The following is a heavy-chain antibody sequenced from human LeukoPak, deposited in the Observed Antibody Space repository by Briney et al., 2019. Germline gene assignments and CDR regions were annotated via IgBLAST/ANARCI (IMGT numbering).Heavy chain of an antibody. J-gene: IGHJ5*02. D-gene: IGHD4-17*01. V-gene: IGHV3-11*01. Sequence: LSLTCTVSGGSISSYYWSWIRQPPGKGLEWVSYISSSGSTIYYADSVKGRFTISRDNAKNSLYLQMNSLRAEDTAVYYCARDLRDYGDYDINWFDPWGQGTLVTVSS. CDR1: GGSISSYY. CDR2: ISSSGSTI. CDR3: ARDLRDYGDYDINWFDP.